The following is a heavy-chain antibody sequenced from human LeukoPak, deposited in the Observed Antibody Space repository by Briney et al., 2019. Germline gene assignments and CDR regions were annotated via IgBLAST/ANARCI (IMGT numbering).Heavy chain of an antibody. V-gene: IGHV3-11*04. CDR1: GFTFSDYY. CDR3: AKDDASFQLYSYYGMDV. D-gene: IGHD3-10*01. CDR2: ISSSGSTI. J-gene: IGHJ6*02. Sequence: GGSLRLSCAASGFTFSDYYMSWIRQAPGKGLEWVSYISSSGSTIYYADSVKGRFTISRDNAKNSLYLQMNSLRAEDTAVYYCAKDDASFQLYSYYGMDVWGQGTTVTVSS.